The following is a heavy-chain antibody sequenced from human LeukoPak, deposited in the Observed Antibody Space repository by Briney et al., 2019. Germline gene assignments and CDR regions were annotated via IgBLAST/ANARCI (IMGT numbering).Heavy chain of an antibody. Sequence: GESLKISCEGSGYIFTNYWIGLVRQMPRKGLGWVGIIYPGNSDNSYSPTFQGQVTISADKSISTASLQWSSLKASDTAMYYCARNYCSSTSCYVGFDYWGQGTLVTVYS. D-gene: IGHD2-2*01. CDR1: GYIFTNYW. J-gene: IGHJ4*02. CDR2: IYPGNSDN. CDR3: ARNYCSSTSCYVGFDY. V-gene: IGHV5-51*01.